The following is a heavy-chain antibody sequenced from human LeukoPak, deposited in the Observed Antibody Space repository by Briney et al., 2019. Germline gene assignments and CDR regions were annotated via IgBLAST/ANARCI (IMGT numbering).Heavy chain of an antibody. Sequence: GGSLRLSCTVSGFTFSNYWMRRVRQAPGKGLEWVASIDKNGREKRYVDSVEGRFTISRDNAKNSVYLQMTSLGAEDTAVYYCATYTQNFGAPGTDYWGQGTLVTVSS. D-gene: IGHD3-10*01. CDR3: ATYTQNFGAPGTDY. CDR1: GFTFSNYW. J-gene: IGHJ4*02. V-gene: IGHV3-7*01. CDR2: IDKNGREK.